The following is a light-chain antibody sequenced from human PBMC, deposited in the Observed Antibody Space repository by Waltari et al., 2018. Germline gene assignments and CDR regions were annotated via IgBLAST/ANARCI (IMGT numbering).Light chain of an antibody. J-gene: IGKJ1*01. Sequence: DIQMTQSPSTLSAPVGARVTFTCRASQSVSNWLAWYQQKPGKAPNLLIYKASSLESGVPSRFGGSGSGTEFTLTISSLQPDDFATYYCQQYNDDPRTFGQGTEVEFK. V-gene: IGKV1-5*03. CDR3: QQYNDDPRT. CDR2: KAS. CDR1: QSVSNW.